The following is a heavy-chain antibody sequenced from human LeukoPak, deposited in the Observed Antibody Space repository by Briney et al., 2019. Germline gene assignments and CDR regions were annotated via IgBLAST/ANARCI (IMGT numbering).Heavy chain of an antibody. Sequence: ASVKVSCKASGYTFTSYDINWVRQATGQGLEWMGWMNPNSGNTGYAQKFQGRVTMTRNTSISTAHMELRSLRSDDTAVYYCARDLRRDESRIYYYFGWFDLWGQGTRATVPS. D-gene: IGHD3-22*01. CDR2: MNPNSGNT. V-gene: IGHV1-8*01. CDR3: ARDLRRDESRIYYYFGWFDL. CDR1: GYTFTSYD. J-gene: IGHJ5*01.